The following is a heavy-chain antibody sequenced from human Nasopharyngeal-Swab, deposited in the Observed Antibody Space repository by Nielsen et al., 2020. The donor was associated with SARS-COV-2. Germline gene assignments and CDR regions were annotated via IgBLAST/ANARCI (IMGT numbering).Heavy chain of an antibody. CDR2: ISVSSLTT. V-gene: IGHV3-48*04. J-gene: IGHJ4*02. D-gene: IGHD2-2*01. Sequence: WGSLRLSCAVSGFPLTNYNMIWVRQAPGNGLEWLSYISVSSLTTSYADSVKGRFTISRDNAKNTLYLQINSLRVEDTAVYYCARWRGSTTWYFDYWGQGTLVTVSS. CDR3: ARWRGSTTWYFDY. CDR1: GFPLTNYN.